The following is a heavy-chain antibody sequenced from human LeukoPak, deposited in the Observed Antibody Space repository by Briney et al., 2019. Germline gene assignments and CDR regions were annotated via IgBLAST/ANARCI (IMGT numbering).Heavy chain of an antibody. CDR3: ARSGKHDFWSGTKGGPFDY. V-gene: IGHV1-69*13. Sequence: ASVKVSCKASGGTFSSYAISWVRQAPGQGLEWMGGIIPIFGTANYAQKFQGRVTITADESTSTAYMELSSLRSEDTAVYYCARSGKHDFWSGTKGGPFDYWGQGTLVTVSS. CDR2: IIPIFGTA. D-gene: IGHD3-3*01. J-gene: IGHJ4*02. CDR1: GGTFSSYA.